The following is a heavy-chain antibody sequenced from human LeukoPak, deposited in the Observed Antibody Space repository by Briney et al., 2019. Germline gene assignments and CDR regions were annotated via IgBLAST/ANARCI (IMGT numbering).Heavy chain of an antibody. Sequence: PSETLSLTCTVSGYSISSGYYWGWIRQPPGKGLEWIGSIYHSGSTYYNPSLKSRVTISVDTSKNQFSLKLSSVTAADTAVYYCARGSGLNWFDPWGQGTLVTVSS. CDR3: ARGSGLNWFDP. J-gene: IGHJ5*02. CDR2: IYHSGST. CDR1: GYSISSGYY. D-gene: IGHD1-1*01. V-gene: IGHV4-38-2*02.